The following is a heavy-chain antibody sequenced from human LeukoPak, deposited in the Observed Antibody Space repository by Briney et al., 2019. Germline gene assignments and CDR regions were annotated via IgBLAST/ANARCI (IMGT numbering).Heavy chain of an antibody. CDR1: GYSISSGYY. CDR3: AAIQGSFDY. CDR2: IYHTGDT. J-gene: IGHJ4*02. Sequence: PSETLSLTCTVSGYSISSGYYWGWIRQSPGKGLEWIGSIYHTGDTYYNPSVRGRVTISVDTSKNHFSLKVSSVTAADTAVYYCAAIQGSFDYWGQGTLVTVSS. D-gene: IGHD2-15*01. V-gene: IGHV4-38-2*02.